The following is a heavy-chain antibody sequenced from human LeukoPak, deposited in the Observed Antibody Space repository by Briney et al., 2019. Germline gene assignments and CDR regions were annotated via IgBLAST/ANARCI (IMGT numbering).Heavy chain of an antibody. D-gene: IGHD3-10*01. CDR1: GYSFTSYW. Sequence: GESLKISCKGSGYSFTSYWIGWVRQMPGKGLEWMGIIYPGDPDTRYSPSFQGQVTISADKSISTAYLQWSSLKASDTAMYYCARLDITMVRRHTNFDYWGQGTLVTVSS. CDR2: IYPGDPDT. J-gene: IGHJ4*02. V-gene: IGHV5-51*01. CDR3: ARLDITMVRRHTNFDY.